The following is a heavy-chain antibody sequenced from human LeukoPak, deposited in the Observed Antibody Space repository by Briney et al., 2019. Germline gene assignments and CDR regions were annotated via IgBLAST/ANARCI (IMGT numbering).Heavy chain of an antibody. CDR1: VYTFTSYY. CDR2: INPSGGST. J-gene: IGHJ3*02. D-gene: IGHD6-19*01. Sequence: ASVKVSCKASVYTFTSYYMHWVRQAPGQGLEWMGIINPSGGSTSYAQKFQGRVTMTRNTSISTAYMELSSLRSEDTAVYYCALRSPSGWAGTYGAFDIWGQGTMVTVSS. V-gene: IGHV1-46*01. CDR3: ALRSPSGWAGTYGAFDI.